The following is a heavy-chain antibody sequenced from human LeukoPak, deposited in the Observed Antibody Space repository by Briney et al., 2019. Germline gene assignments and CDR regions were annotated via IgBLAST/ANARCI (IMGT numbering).Heavy chain of an antibody. CDR3: ARGSYLGSGRGAFDI. V-gene: IGHV4-61*01. D-gene: IGHD3-10*01. CDR2: IYYSGST. J-gene: IGHJ3*02. CDR1: GGSISSGSYY. Sequence: SQTLSLTCTVSGGSISSGSYYWSWIRQPPGKGLEWIGYIYYSGSTNYNPSLKSRVTISVDTAKNQFSLKLSSVTAADTAVYYCARGSYLGSGRGAFDIWGQGTMVTVSS.